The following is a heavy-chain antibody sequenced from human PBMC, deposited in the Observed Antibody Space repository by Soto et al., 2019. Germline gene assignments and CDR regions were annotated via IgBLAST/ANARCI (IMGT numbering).Heavy chain of an antibody. V-gene: IGHV3-48*01. Sequence: EVQLVESGGGLVQPGGSLRLSCAASGFTFSGYTMNWVRQAPGKGLEWVSYIGGSSSTIYYADSVKGRFTISRDNAKNSLYLQMNSLRADDMAVYFCARDVPGVAVPFDYWGQGTLVTVSS. CDR1: GFTFSGYT. CDR2: IGGSSSTI. D-gene: IGHD3-10*02. J-gene: IGHJ4*02. CDR3: ARDVPGVAVPFDY.